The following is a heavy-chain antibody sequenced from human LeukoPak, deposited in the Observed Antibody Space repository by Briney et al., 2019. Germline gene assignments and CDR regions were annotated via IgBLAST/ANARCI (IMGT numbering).Heavy chain of an antibody. V-gene: IGHV1-46*01. J-gene: IGHJ4*02. Sequence: ASVKVSCKASGYTFTGYYMHWVRQAPGQGLEWMGGIIPIIGTANYAQKFQGRVTMTRDMSTSTVYMELSSLRSEDTAVYYCARVATITKVFDYWGQGTLVTVSS. CDR1: GYTFTGYY. CDR3: ARVATITKVFDY. D-gene: IGHD5-12*01. CDR2: IIPIIGTA.